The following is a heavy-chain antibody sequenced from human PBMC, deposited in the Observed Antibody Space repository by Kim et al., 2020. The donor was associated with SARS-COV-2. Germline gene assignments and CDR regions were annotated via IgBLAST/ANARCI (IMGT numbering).Heavy chain of an antibody. V-gene: IGHV4-34*01. D-gene: IGHD4-4*01. Sequence: DASLKSRVTISVDTSKNQFSLKLSSVTAADTAVYYCAREAVTRFYGMDVWGQGTTVTVSS. CDR3: AREAVTRFYGMDV. J-gene: IGHJ6*02.